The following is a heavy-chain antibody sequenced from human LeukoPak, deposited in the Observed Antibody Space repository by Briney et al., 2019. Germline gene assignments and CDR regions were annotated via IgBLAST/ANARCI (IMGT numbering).Heavy chain of an antibody. CDR1: GGSISSYY. V-gene: IGHV4-59*08. CDR2: IYYSGST. CDR3: ARHLGYSSSWYPFDY. Sequence: SETLSLTCTVSGGSISSYYWSWIRQPPGKGLEWIGYIYYSGSTNYNPSLKSRVTISVDTSKNQFSLKLSSVTAADTAVYYCARHLGYSSSWYPFDYWGQGTLVTVSS. D-gene: IGHD6-13*01. J-gene: IGHJ4*02.